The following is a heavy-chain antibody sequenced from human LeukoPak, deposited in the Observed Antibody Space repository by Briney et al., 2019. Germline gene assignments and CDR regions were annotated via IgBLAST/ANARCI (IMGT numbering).Heavy chain of an antibody. CDR3: ATRSPLVDAIL. D-gene: IGHD5-12*01. J-gene: IGHJ4*02. Sequence: SETLSLTCFVSGGSISNGNWCTWVRQPPGKGLEWIGEIYHTGTTNYNASLESRVTISIDESTTRFSLNLRSVTAADTAVYYCATRSPLVDAILWGQGTLVTVSS. CDR1: GGSISNGNW. CDR2: IYHTGTT. V-gene: IGHV4/OR15-8*02.